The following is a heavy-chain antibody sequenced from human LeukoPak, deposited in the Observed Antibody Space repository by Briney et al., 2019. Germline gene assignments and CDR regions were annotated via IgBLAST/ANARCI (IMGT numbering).Heavy chain of an antibody. J-gene: IGHJ4*02. D-gene: IGHD6-19*01. CDR3: ATERYSSGWYDY. V-gene: IGHV1-24*01. CDR1: GYTLTELS. Sequence: ASVKVSCKVSGYTLTELSMHWVRQAPGKGLEWMGGFDPEDGETICAQKFQGRVTMTEDTSTDTAYMELSSLRSEDTAVYYCATERYSSGWYDYWGQGTLVTVSS. CDR2: FDPEDGET.